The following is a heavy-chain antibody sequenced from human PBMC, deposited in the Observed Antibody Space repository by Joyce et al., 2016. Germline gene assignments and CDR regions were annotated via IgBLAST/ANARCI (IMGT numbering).Heavy chain of an antibody. D-gene: IGHD5-18*01. CDR3: ARDHNYGLDF. CDR2: IRTGSGDI. J-gene: IGHJ4*02. Sequence: EVQLVDSGGGLVQPGGSLRLSCVASGFTFSSYSFNWVRQAPGKGLEWSSYIRTGSGDIYYADAVKGRFSISRDNAENSLYLQMNSLRDEDTAVYYCARDHNYGLDFWGQGTLVTVSS. V-gene: IGHV3-48*02. CDR1: GFTFSSYS.